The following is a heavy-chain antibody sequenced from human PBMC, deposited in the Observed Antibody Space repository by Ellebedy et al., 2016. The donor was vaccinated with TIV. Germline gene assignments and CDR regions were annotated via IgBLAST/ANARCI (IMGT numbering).Heavy chain of an antibody. CDR1: GFNFGGHA. V-gene: IGHV3-23*01. CDR2: IGSSAYST. J-gene: IGHJ3*02. CDR3: AKDVRYTTGWGGALDI. D-gene: IGHD6-19*01. Sequence: PGGSLRLSCAASGFNFGGHAMKWVRQPPGKGLELVSSIGSSAYSTHYADSVKGRFTISRDNSRNTLYLQMKSLRGEDTAVYFCAKDVRYTTGWGGALDIWGQGAMVTVSS.